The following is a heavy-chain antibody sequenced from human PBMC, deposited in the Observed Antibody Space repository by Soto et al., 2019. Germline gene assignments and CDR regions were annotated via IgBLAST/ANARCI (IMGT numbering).Heavy chain of an antibody. V-gene: IGHV4-31*03. CDR3: ASNSGIAAAGMRYFQH. D-gene: IGHD6-13*01. J-gene: IGHJ1*01. CDR1: GGSISSGGYY. Sequence: QVQLQESGPGLVKPSQTLSLTCTVSGGSISSGGYYWSWIRQHPGKGLEWIGYIYYSGSTYYNPYVKSRVTISVDTSKNQLSLKLSSVTAADTAVYYGASNSGIAAAGMRYFQHWGQGTLVTVSS. CDR2: IYYSGST.